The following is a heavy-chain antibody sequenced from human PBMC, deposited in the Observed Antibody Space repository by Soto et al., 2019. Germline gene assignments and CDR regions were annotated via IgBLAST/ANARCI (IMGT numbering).Heavy chain of an antibody. V-gene: IGHV4-59*08. CDR3: ARHGPDYVFWSGYYLSLFDP. J-gene: IGHJ5*02. D-gene: IGHD3-3*01. CDR2: IYYSGST. Sequence: PSETLSLTCTVSGGSISSYYWSWIRQPPGKGQEWIGYIYYSGSTNYNPSLKSRVTISVDTSKNQFCLKLSSVTAADTAVYYCARHGPDYVFWSGYYLSLFDPWGQGTLVTVSS. CDR1: GGSISSYY.